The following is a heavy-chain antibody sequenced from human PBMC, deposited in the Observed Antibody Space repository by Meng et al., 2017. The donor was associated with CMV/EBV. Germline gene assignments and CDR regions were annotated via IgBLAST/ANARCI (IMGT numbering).Heavy chain of an antibody. V-gene: IGHV5-51*01. CDR3: ARPTVVGGRPRTFDY. CDR1: GYSFTSYW. CDR2: MYPRDSDI. J-gene: IGHJ4*02. Sequence: GESLKISCKGSGYSFTSYWIGGVRQTPEKGLEWMGIMYPRDSDIRDSPSFQGQVTISADKSISTAYLQWSTLKAADTAIYYCARPTVVGGRPRTFDYWGQGTLVTVSS. D-gene: IGHD3-16*01.